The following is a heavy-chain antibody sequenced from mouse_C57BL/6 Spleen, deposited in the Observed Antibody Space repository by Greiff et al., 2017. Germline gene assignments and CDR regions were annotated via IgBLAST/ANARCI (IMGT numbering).Heavy chain of an antibody. CDR2: IDPSDSYT. V-gene: IGHV1-50*01. CDR1: GYTFTSYW. Sequence: QVQLQQSGAELVKPGASVKLSCKASGYTFTSYWMQWVKQRPGQGLEWIGEIDPSDSYTNYNQKFKGKATLTVDTSSSRAYMQLSSLTSEDAAVYYCARGRGYDYDEGGYYAMDYWGQGTSVTVSS. D-gene: IGHD2-4*01. CDR3: ARGRGYDYDEGGYYAMDY. J-gene: IGHJ4*01.